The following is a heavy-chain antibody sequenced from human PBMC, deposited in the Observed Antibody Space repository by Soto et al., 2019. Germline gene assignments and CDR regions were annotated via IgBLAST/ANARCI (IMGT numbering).Heavy chain of an antibody. Sequence: EVQLVESGGGLVQPGRSLRLSCAASGFTFSGYTMNWVRQAPGKGLEWISYISSTSSTIYYADSVKGRFTISRDNAKNSLYLHMSSLKDDDTAVYYCVRDKSISRIAEYFDLWGRGTLVTVSS. CDR1: GFTFSGYT. CDR3: VRDKSISRIAEYFDL. V-gene: IGHV3-48*02. J-gene: IGHJ2*01. CDR2: ISSTSSTI. D-gene: IGHD3-22*01.